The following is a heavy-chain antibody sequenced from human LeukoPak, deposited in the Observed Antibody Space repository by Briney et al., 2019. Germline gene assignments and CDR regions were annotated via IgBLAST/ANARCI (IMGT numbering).Heavy chain of an antibody. V-gene: IGHV4-59*10. D-gene: IGHD3-22*01. CDR1: GGSFSSYY. J-gene: IGHJ4*02. CDR3: ARSHYDSSGYYYYY. Sequence: PSETLSLTCAVYGGSFSSYYWSWIRQPAGKGLEWIGRIYTSGSTNYNPSLKSRVTISVDTSKNQFSLKLSSVTAADTAVYYCARSHYDSSGYYYYYWGQGTLVTVSS. CDR2: IYTSGST.